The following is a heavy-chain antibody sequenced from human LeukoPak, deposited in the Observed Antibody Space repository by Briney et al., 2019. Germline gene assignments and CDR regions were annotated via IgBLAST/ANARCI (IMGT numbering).Heavy chain of an antibody. CDR3: SSYDNSGYYYRNY. CDR2: VRTKGNGYAT. J-gene: IGHJ4*02. CDR1: AFTFSGSA. D-gene: IGHD3-22*01. V-gene: IGHV3-73*01. Sequence: GGSLRLSCSASAFTFSGSAIHWVRQASGKGLEWVGRVRTKGNGYATQYAAPVKSRFTISRDDSKNTAYLQMNSLKTEDTAVYFCSSYDNSGYYYRNYWGQGTLVTVSA.